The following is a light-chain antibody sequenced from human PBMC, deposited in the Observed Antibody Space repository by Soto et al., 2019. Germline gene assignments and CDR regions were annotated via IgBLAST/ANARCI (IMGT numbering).Light chain of an antibody. Sequence: QSVLTQPPSVSWAPGQRVTISCIGSASNIGAGSDVHWYQQLPGTAPKLLIFGNSNRSSGVPERFSGSKSCTSASLAITGLQADDEADYYCQSYDSGWVFGGGTKLTVL. CDR3: QSYDSGWV. V-gene: IGLV1-40*01. CDR1: ASNIGAGSD. J-gene: IGLJ3*02. CDR2: GNS.